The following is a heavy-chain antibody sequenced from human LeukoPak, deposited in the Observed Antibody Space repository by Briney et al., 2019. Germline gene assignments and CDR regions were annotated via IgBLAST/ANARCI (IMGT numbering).Heavy chain of an antibody. CDR1: GYTFNSYY. Sequence: ASVKVSCKASGYTFNSYYVGWVRQAPGQGLEWMGWISCYNGKTNYAQKLQGRVTMTTDTSTTTVYMELRSLRSDDTAVYYCARYRYGMDVWGQGTTVTVSS. CDR2: ISCYNGKT. V-gene: IGHV1-18*01. J-gene: IGHJ6*02. CDR3: ARYRYGMDV.